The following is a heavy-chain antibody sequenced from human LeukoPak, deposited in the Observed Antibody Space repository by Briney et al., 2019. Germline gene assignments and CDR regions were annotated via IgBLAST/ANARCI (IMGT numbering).Heavy chain of an antibody. CDR2: ISGSGGST. CDR3: AKGGDRGDTYYFDY. D-gene: IGHD2-21*02. J-gene: IGHJ4*02. CDR1: GFTFTNYA. Sequence: GGSLRLSCAASGFTFTNYAMSWVRQAPGKGLEWVSGISGSGGSTYYADSVKGRFTISRDNSKNTLYLQMNSLRAEDTAVYYCAKGGDRGDTYYFDYWGQGTLVTVSS. V-gene: IGHV3-23*01.